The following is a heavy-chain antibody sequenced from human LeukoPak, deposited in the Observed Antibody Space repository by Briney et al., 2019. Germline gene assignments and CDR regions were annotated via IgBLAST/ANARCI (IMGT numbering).Heavy chain of an antibody. CDR3: ARVSGASYSDDAFDI. CDR1: GGSISSGDYY. J-gene: IGHJ3*02. D-gene: IGHD1-26*01. Sequence: PSETLSLTCTVSGGSISSGDYYWSWIPQPPGKGLEWIVYIYYSGSTYSNLSLKSRVTISVDTPKDQFSLKLSSVTAADTAVYYCARVSGASYSDDAFDIWGQGTMVTVSS. V-gene: IGHV4-30-4*08. CDR2: IYYSGST.